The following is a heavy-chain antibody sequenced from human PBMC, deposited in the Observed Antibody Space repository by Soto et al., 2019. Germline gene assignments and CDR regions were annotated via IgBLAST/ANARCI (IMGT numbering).Heavy chain of an antibody. J-gene: IGHJ3*02. D-gene: IGHD4-17*01. Sequence: EVQLVESGGGLVQPGESLRLSCTTSGFTFGTFWMIWVRQAPGKGLEWVANINQDGSEKYYVDSVKGRFTISRDNAKNPLYLQMNSLRAEDTAVYYCARPATVTTRWSAFDIWGQGTMVTVSS. CDR3: ARPATVTTRWSAFDI. CDR1: GFTFGTFW. CDR2: INQDGSEK. V-gene: IGHV3-7*03.